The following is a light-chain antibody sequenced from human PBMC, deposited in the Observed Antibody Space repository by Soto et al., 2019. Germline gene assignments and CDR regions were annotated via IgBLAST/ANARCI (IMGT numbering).Light chain of an antibody. CDR2: GTS. Sequence: EIVLTQSPGTLSLSPGERATLSCRASQYVSTTFFAWYQQKPGQAPRLLFYGTSNRATGIPDRFSGSGSGTDFTLTISRPEPEDFAVYYCQQYGSSPLTFGGGTRMEIK. V-gene: IGKV3-20*01. CDR3: QQYGSSPLT. CDR1: QYVSTTF. J-gene: IGKJ4*01.